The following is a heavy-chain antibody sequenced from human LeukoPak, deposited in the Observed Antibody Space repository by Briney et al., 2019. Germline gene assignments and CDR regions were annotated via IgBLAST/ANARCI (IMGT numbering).Heavy chain of an antibody. V-gene: IGHV3-7*03. CDR2: IKEDGSER. D-gene: IGHD6-19*01. J-gene: IGHJ3*02. CDR3: ARVVRGWYWDFDAFDI. Sequence: GGSLRLSCEGSAFIFSGHWMNWVRQTPGKGLEWVASIKEDGSERQYVDSVKGRFSISRDNTKGSLFLQLNSLRAEDTAVYYCARVVRGWYWDFDAFDIWGQGTMVTVSS. CDR1: AFIFSGHW.